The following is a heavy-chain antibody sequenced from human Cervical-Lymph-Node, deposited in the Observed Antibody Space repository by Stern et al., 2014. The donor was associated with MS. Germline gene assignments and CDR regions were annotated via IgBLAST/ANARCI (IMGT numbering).Heavy chain of an antibody. CDR3: ARRPRRSWYFDL. CDR1: GGSISSSSYY. J-gene: IGHJ2*01. CDR2: IYYSGST. V-gene: IGHV4-39*01. Sequence: QVQLQESGPGLVKPSETLSLTCTVSGGSISSSSYYWDWIRQPPGKGLERIGSIYYSGSTYYNPSLTSRVTISVDTSKNQFSLKRSSVTAADTAVYYCARRPRRSWYFDLWGRGTLVTVSS.